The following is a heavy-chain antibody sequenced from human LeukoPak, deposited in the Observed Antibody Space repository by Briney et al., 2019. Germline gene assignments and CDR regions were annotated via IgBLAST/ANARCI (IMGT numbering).Heavy chain of an antibody. CDR1: GFTFRDYS. CDR3: VKDRPCDTCMPLDA. D-gene: IGHD2-2*01. CDR2: LGRSGKT. V-gene: IGHV3-23*01. Sequence: GGSLRLSCVASGFTFRDYSMSWIRQAPGKGRGWVSGLGRSGKTYYADSVKGRFSISRDNSKGTVSLQMNSLRAEDTAIYYCVKDRPCDTCMPLDAWGQGTTVTV. J-gene: IGHJ6*02.